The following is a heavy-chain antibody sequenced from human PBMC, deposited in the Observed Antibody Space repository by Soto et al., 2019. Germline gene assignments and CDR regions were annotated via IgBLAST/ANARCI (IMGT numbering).Heavy chain of an antibody. Sequence: PGGSLRLSCAASGFTFSDYAMSWVRQAPGKGLEWVSGISGTNYNIYSIYYADSVKGRFTISRDNSQNTLYLQMNSLRVDDTAVYYCAKAAYTLPTDYWGQGALVTVS. D-gene: IGHD2-2*02. CDR3: AKAAYTLPTDY. CDR1: GFTFSDYA. CDR2: ISGTNYNIYSI. V-gene: IGHV3-23*01. J-gene: IGHJ4*02.